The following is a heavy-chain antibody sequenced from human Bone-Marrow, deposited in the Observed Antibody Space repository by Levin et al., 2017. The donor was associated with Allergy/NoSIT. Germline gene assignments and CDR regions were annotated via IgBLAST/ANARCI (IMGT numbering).Heavy chain of an antibody. CDR3: ARPLYSYGYEFDS. D-gene: IGHD5-18*01. Sequence: GESLKISCATSGFTFSSYNMNWVRQAPGKGLEWVSSISSSSSYIYYADSVKGRFTISRDNAKNSVYLQMNSLRAEDTAVYYCARPLYSYGYEFDSWGQGTLVTVSS. CDR2: ISSSSSYI. J-gene: IGHJ4*02. V-gene: IGHV3-21*01. CDR1: GFTFSSYN.